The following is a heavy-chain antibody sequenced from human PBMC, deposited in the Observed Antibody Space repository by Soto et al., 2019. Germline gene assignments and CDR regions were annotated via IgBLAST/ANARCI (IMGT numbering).Heavy chain of an antibody. D-gene: IGHD2-15*01. CDR2: ISSSSSYI. Sequence: GGSLRLSCAASGFTFSSYSMNWVRQAPGKGLEWVSSISSSSSYIYYADTVKGRFTISRDNAKNSLYLQMNSLRAEDTAVYYCASGRYCSGGSCLFDYWGQGTLVTVSS. J-gene: IGHJ4*02. CDR1: GFTFSSYS. CDR3: ASGRYCSGGSCLFDY. V-gene: IGHV3-21*01.